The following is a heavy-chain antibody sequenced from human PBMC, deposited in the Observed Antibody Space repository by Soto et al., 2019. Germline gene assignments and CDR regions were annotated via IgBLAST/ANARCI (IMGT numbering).Heavy chain of an antibody. CDR2: VYNDGSA. D-gene: IGHD3-10*01. V-gene: IGHV4-4*02. CDR1: GVSISSGNW. Sequence: PSETLSLTCAVSGVSISSGNWWSWVRQPPGKGLEWIAEVYNDGSANYHPSLESRVSMSVNKSKNQFSLHLTSVTAADTAVYYCARLQFGEGFDYWGQGALVTVSS. CDR3: ARLQFGEGFDY. J-gene: IGHJ4*02.